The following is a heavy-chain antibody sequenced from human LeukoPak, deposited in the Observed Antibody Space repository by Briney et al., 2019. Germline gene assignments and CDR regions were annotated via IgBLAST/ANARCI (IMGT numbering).Heavy chain of an antibody. D-gene: IGHD1-1*01. CDR2: IYYSGST. CDR3: ARSRTGTTRFLDY. J-gene: IGHJ4*02. Sequence: SETLSLTCTVSGGSISGSSYYWGWIRQPPGKGLEWIGSIYYSGSTYYNPSLKSRVTISVDTSKNQFSLKLSSVTAADTAVYYCARSRTGTTRFLDYWGQGTLVTVSS. V-gene: IGHV4-39*01. CDR1: GGSISGSSYY.